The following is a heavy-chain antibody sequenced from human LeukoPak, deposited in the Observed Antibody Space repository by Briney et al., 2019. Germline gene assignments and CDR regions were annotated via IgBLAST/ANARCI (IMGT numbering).Heavy chain of an antibody. CDR2: ISSSSSYI. CDR3: ARVPGSYHGCDY. CDR1: GFTFSSYS. Sequence: GGSLRLSCAASGFTFSSYSMNWVRQAPGKGLEWVSSISSSSSYIYYADSVTGRFTISRDNAKNSLYLQMNSLRAEDTAVYYCARVPGSYHGCDYWGKGTVVTVSS. D-gene: IGHD1-26*01. J-gene: IGHJ4*02. V-gene: IGHV3-21*01.